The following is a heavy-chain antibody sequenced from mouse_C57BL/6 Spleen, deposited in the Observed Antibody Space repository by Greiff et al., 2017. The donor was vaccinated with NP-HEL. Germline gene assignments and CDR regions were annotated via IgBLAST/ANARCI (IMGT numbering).Heavy chain of an antibody. CDR3: GRTVTTGPWFAY. D-gene: IGHD2-2*01. V-gene: IGHV5-17*01. J-gene: IGHJ3*01. CDR2: ISSGSSTI. CDR1: GFTFSDYG. Sequence: EVKVVESGGGLVKPGGSLKLSCAASGFTFSDYGMHWVRQAPEKGLEWVAYISSGSSTIYYADTVKGRFTISRDNAKNTLFLQMTSLRSEDTAMYYCGRTVTTGPWFAYWGQGTLVTVSA.